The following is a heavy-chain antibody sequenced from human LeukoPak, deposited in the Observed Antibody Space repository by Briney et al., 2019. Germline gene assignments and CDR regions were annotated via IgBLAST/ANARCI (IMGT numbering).Heavy chain of an antibody. V-gene: IGHV3-21*01. CDR3: ARVVAARPNYYYYYMDV. Sequence: PGGSLRLSCAASGFTFSSYSMNWVRQAPGKGLEWVSSISSSSSYIYYADSVKGRFTISRDNAKNSLYLQMNSLRAEDTAAYYCARVVAARPNYYYYYMDVWGKGTTVTVSS. D-gene: IGHD6-6*01. CDR2: ISSSSSYI. J-gene: IGHJ6*03. CDR1: GFTFSSYS.